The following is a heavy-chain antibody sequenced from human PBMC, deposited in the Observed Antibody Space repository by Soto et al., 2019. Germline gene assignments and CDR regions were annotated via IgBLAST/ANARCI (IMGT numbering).Heavy chain of an antibody. V-gene: IGHV3-23*01. CDR2: ISGSGGST. CDR3: AKDRRRPVVPAAHGGSWFDP. CDR1: GFTFSSYA. J-gene: IGHJ5*02. Sequence: PGGSLRLSCAASGFTFSSYAMSWVRQAPGKGLEWVSAISGSGGSTYYADSVKGRFTISRDNSKNTLYLQMNSLRAEDTAVYYCAKDRRRPVVPAAHGGSWFDPWGQGTLVTVSS. D-gene: IGHD2-2*01.